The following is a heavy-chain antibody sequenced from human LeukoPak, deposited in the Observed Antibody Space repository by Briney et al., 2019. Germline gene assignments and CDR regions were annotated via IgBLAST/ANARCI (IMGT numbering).Heavy chain of an antibody. Sequence: KTSQTLSLTCTVSGGSISSGDYYWNWIRQPPGKGLEWIGYIYYSGSTYYNPSLKSRVTISVDTSKNQFSLKLSSVTAADTAVYYCARGGVWKSPFDAFDIWGQGTMVTVSS. CDR3: ARGGVWKSPFDAFDI. V-gene: IGHV4-30-4*08. J-gene: IGHJ3*02. D-gene: IGHD3-16*01. CDR2: IYYSGST. CDR1: GGSISSGDYY.